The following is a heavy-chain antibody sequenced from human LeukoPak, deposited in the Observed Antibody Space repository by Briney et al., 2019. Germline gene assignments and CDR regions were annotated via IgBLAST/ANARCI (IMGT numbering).Heavy chain of an antibody. CDR1: GGSISSSSYY. CDR2: INHSGST. D-gene: IGHD2-15*01. CDR3: ARVVVAATDWFDP. V-gene: IGHV4-39*07. Sequence: SETLSLTCTVSGGSISSSSYYWGWIRQPPGKGLEWIGEINHSGSTNYNPSLKSRVTISLDTSKNQFSLKLSSVTAADTAVYYCARVVVAATDWFDPWGLGTLVTVSS. J-gene: IGHJ5*02.